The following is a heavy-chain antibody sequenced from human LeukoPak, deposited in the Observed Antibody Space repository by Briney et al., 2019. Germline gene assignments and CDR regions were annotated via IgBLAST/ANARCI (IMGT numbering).Heavy chain of an antibody. Sequence: GGSLRLFCAASGFTFSDYYMRWIRQAPGKGLEWVSYISSSGSTIYYADSVKGRFTISRDNAKNSLYLQMNSLRAEDTAVYYCARVLTTDAFDIWGQGTMVTVSS. CDR2: ISSSGSTI. D-gene: IGHD1-1*01. CDR3: ARVLTTDAFDI. CDR1: GFTFSDYY. J-gene: IGHJ3*02. V-gene: IGHV3-11*01.